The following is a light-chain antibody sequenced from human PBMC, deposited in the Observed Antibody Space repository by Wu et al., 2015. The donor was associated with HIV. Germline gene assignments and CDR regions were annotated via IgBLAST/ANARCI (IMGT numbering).Light chain of an antibody. CDR1: QSVSSY. CDR3: QQYSNWPST. CDR2: DAS. Sequence: EIVLTQSPATLSLSPGERATLSCRASQSVSSYLAWYQQKPGQAPRLLIYDASNRATGIPARFSGSGSGTDFTLTISSLEAEDFAVYYCQQYSNWPSTFGQGTRVEIK. J-gene: IGKJ5*01. V-gene: IGKV3-11*01.